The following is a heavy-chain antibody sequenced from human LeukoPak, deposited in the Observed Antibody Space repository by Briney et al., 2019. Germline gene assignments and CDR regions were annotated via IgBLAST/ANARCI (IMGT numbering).Heavy chain of an antibody. D-gene: IGHD2-15*01. Sequence: GGSLRLSCAASGFTFSSYAMHWVRQAPGKGLEWVAVISYDGSNKYYADSVKGRFTISRDNSKNTLYLQMNSLRAEDTAVYYCARSDYCSGGSCYYYYYYMDVWGQGTLVTVSS. CDR1: GFTFSSYA. CDR3: ARSDYCSGGSCYYYYYYMDV. J-gene: IGHJ6*03. V-gene: IGHV3-30*04. CDR2: ISYDGSNK.